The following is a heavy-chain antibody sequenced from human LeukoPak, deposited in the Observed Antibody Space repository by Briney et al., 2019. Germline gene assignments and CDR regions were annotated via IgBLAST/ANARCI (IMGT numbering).Heavy chain of an antibody. CDR3: ARDRGPYCSGGSCYGGWFDP. D-gene: IGHD2-15*01. CDR2: IYYSGST. J-gene: IGHJ5*02. Sequence: SETLSLTCTVSSDSIYSSNYYWGWIRQPPGKGLEWIGSIYYSGSTYYNSSLKSRVTISVDTSKNQFSLKLSSVTAADTAVYYCARDRGPYCSGGSCYGGWFDPWGQGTLVTVSS. V-gene: IGHV4-39*07. CDR1: SDSIYSSNYY.